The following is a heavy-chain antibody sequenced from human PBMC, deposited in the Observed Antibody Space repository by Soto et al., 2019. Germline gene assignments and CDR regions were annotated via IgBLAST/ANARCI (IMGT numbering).Heavy chain of an antibody. Sequence: SETLSLTCTVSGGSISSSSYYWGWIRQPPGKGLEWIGSIYYSGSTFYSPSLRSRVTISVDTSKNQFSLRVSSVTAADTAVYYCAREYSSAPDYWGQGTLVTVSS. CDR1: GGSISSSSYY. CDR3: AREYSSAPDY. V-gene: IGHV4-39*02. J-gene: IGHJ4*02. D-gene: IGHD6-25*01. CDR2: IYYSGST.